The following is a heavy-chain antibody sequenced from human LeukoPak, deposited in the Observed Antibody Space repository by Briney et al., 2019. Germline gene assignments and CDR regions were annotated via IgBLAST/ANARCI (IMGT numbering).Heavy chain of an antibody. CDR2: IYHSGST. V-gene: IGHV4-30-2*01. J-gene: IGHJ4*02. D-gene: IGHD3-22*01. Sequence: SETLSLTCAVSGGSISCGGYSWSWIRQPPGKGLEWIGYIYHSGSTYYNPSLKSRVTISVDRSKNQFSLKLSSVTAADTAVYYCARVIDSSGYYFDYWGQGTLVTVSS. CDR1: GGSISCGGYS. CDR3: ARVIDSSGYYFDY.